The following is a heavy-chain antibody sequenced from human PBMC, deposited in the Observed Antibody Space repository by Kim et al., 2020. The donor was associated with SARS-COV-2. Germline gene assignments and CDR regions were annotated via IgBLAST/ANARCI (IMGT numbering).Heavy chain of an antibody. V-gene: IGHV4-4*02. CDR1: GGSISSSNW. D-gene: IGHD1-1*01. J-gene: IGHJ6*02. Sequence: SETLSLTCAVSGGSISSSNWWCWLRPPPGKGLGWVGVIYNSGSTNYNPSLKSRVTISVDKSKNQFSLKLSSVTAADTAVYYCAKTGTAGLFYYYYYYGMDVWRQGTTLTVSS. CDR3: AKTGTAGLFYYYYYYGMDV. CDR2: IYNSGST.